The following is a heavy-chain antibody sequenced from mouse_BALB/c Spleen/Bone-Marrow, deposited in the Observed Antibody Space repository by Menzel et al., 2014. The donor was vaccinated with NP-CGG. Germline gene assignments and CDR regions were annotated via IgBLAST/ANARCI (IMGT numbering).Heavy chain of an antibody. CDR2: ISSGSSST. D-gene: IGHD1-1*01. J-gene: IGHJ1*01. Sequence: EVQLVESGGGLVQPGGPRKLSCVASGFTFSSFGMHWVRQAPEKGLEWVAYISSGSSSTYYADTLKGRFTISRDNPKNTLFLQMTSLRSEDTAMYYCARGYYYGSSHYWYFDVWGAGTTVTVST. CDR3: ARGYYYGSSHYWYFDV. CDR1: GFTFSSFG. V-gene: IGHV5-17*02.